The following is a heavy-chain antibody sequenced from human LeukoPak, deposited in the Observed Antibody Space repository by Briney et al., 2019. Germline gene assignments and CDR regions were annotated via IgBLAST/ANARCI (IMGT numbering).Heavy chain of an antibody. CDR2: MSGGGSAI. Sequence: GGSLRLSCAASGFTFSSYEMNWVRQAPGKRLEWLSYMSGGGSAIFYADSVKGRFTISRDNAKNSLYLQMNSLRAEDTALYYCTRGPSDYWGQGTLVTVSS. V-gene: IGHV3-48*03. CDR1: GFTFSSYE. CDR3: TRGPSDY. J-gene: IGHJ4*02.